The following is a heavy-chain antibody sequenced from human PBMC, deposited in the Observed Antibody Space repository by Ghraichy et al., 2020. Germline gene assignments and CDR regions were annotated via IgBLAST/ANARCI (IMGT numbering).Heavy chain of an antibody. V-gene: IGHV3-33*01. CDR3: AGDKGAAATTGMDV. D-gene: IGHD2-15*01. Sequence: GGSLRLSCEASGFTFSDNGMHWVRHVPGKGLEWVAVIWYDGNNKDYADSVKGRFTISRDNPKNTLFLQMNSLRAEDTAVYYCAGDKGAAATTGMDVWGQGTTVTVSS. CDR2: IWYDGNNK. CDR1: GFTFSDNG. J-gene: IGHJ6*02.